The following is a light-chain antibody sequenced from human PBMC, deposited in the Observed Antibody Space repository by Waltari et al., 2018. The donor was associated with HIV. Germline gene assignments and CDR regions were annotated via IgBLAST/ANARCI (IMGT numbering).Light chain of an antibody. CDR3: CSNAARATYV. V-gene: IGLV2-11*01. CDR1: SSDVGGYNY. Sequence: QSALAQPRSVSGSPGQSVTISCTGTSSDVGGYNYVSWFQHHPGKAPKLIIYHVPKRPSGVPARFSASKSGNTASLTISGLQAEDEAEYYCCSNAARATYVFGTGTQVTVL. CDR2: HVP. J-gene: IGLJ1*01.